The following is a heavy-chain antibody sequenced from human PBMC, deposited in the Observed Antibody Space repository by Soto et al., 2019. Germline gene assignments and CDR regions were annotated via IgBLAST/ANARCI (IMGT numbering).Heavy chain of an antibody. D-gene: IGHD5-12*01. Sequence: VGSLRLSCAASGFTFSSDEMNWVREARGKGLEWVSGISSSGSTIYYADSVKGRFTISRDNAKNSLYMQMNSLRAEDTAVYYCARDYGKGATLAYYYYAMDVWGQGTTVTVSS. CDR3: ARDYGKGATLAYYYYAMDV. J-gene: IGHJ6*02. CDR2: ISSSGSTI. CDR1: GFTFSSDE. V-gene: IGHV3-48*03.